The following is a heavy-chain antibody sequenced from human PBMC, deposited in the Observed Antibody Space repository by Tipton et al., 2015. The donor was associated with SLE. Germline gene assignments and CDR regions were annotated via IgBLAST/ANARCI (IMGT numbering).Heavy chain of an antibody. CDR1: ADSISSGGYY. J-gene: IGHJ4*02. CDR2: IYYSGST. V-gene: IGHV4-31*03. Sequence: TLSLTCTVSADSISSGGYYWSWIRQHPGKGLEWIGYIYYSGSTYYNPSLKSRVTISVDTSKNQFSLKLSSVTAADTAVYYCARDERVRGVLGYWGQGTLVTVSS. D-gene: IGHD3-10*01. CDR3: ARDERVRGVLGY.